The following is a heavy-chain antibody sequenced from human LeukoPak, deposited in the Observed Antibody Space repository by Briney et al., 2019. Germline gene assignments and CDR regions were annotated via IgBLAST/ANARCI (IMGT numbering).Heavy chain of an antibody. D-gene: IGHD5-12*01. CDR2: IYYSGST. CDR3: ARDAAVDNAFDI. V-gene: IGHV4-59*01. CDR1: GGSISSYC. J-gene: IGHJ3*02. Sequence: SETLSLTCTVSGGSISSYCWSWIRQPPGKGLEWIGYIYYSGSTNYNPSLKSRVTISVDTSKNQFSLKLSSVTAAGTAVYYCARDAAVDNAFDIWGQGTMVTVSS.